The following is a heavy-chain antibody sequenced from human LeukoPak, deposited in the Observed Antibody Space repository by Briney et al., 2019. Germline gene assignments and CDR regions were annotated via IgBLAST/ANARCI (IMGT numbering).Heavy chain of an antibody. CDR1: GGSFSGYY. CDR3: ARLNWNSGY. J-gene: IGHJ4*02. CDR2: INHSGST. Sequence: PSETLSLTCAVYGGSFSGYYWSWTRQPPGKGLEWIGEINHSGSTNYNPSLKSRVTISVDTSKNQFSLKLSSVTAADTAVYYCARLNWNSGYWGQGTLVTVSS. D-gene: IGHD1-7*01. V-gene: IGHV4-34*01.